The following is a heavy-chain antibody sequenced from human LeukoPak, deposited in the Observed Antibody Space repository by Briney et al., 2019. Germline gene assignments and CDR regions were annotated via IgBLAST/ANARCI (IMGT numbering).Heavy chain of an antibody. Sequence: PSETLSLTCTVSGGSISSYYWSWIRQPPGKGLEWIGYIYYSGSTNYNPSLKSRVTISVDTSKNQFSLKLSSVTAADTAVYYCARDYSSPGYYYMDVWGKGTTVTVSS. CDR2: IYYSGST. V-gene: IGHV4-59*01. CDR1: GGSISSYY. CDR3: ARDYSSPGYYYMDV. J-gene: IGHJ6*03. D-gene: IGHD6-13*01.